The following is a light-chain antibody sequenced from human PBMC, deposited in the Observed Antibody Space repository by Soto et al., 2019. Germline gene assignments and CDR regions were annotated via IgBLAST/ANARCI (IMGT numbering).Light chain of an antibody. V-gene: IGKV1-8*01. CDR2: AAS. J-gene: IGKJ1*01. CDR1: QGISNY. Sequence: AIRMTQSPSSLSASTGDRVTITCRASQGISNYLAWYQQKPGKAPKVLIHAASTLQGGVPSRFSGSGSGTDFTLTISYLQSEDFATYYGQQYYTHPWTFGQGTKVEIK. CDR3: QQYYTHPWT.